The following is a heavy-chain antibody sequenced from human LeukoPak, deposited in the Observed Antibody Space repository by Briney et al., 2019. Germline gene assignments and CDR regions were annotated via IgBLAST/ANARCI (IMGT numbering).Heavy chain of an antibody. CDR3: ARDRGNHYDSSGYVY. CDR1: GGTFSSYA. Sequence: EASVKVSCKASGGTFSSYAISWVRQAPGQGLEWMGGIIPIFGTANYAQKFQGRVTITADESTSTAYMELSSLRSEDTAVYYCARDRGNHYDSSGYVYWGQGTLVTVSS. V-gene: IGHV1-69*13. D-gene: IGHD3-22*01. CDR2: IIPIFGTA. J-gene: IGHJ4*02.